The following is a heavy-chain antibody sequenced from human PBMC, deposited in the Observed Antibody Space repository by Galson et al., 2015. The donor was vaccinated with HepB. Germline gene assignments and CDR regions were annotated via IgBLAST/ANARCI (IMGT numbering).Heavy chain of an antibody. J-gene: IGHJ4*02. D-gene: IGHD3-16*01. CDR1: GFTFDDYA. V-gene: IGHV3-43D*03. CDR2: ISWDGGST. CDR3: AKGVGVMTPYFDY. Sequence: SLRLSCAASGFTFDDYAMHWVRQAPGKGLEWVALISWDGGSTYYADSVKGRFTISRDNSKNSMYLQMNSLRADDTALYYCAKGVGVMTPYFDYWGQGTLVTVSS.